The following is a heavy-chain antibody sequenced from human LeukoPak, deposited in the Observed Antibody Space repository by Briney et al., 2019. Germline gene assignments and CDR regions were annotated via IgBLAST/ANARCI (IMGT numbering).Heavy chain of an antibody. D-gene: IGHD3-10*01. Sequence: ASETLSLTCTVSGGSISSDYWQWIRQPPGKGLEWVGYIYNSGNNHYNSSLKSRVTISIDTSKNQFSLKLVSVTAADTAVYYCATRGYWGQGTLVAVSS. CDR2: IYNSGNN. CDR3: ATRGY. V-gene: IGHV4-59*08. CDR1: GGSISSDY. J-gene: IGHJ4*02.